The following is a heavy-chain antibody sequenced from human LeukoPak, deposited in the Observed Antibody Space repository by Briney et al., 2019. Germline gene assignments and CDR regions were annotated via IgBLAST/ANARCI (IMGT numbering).Heavy chain of an antibody. Sequence: NPSETLSLTCTVSGGSIDSRSYYWSWIRQPPGKGLEWIGYIFYTGNTNYNPSLESRVTISVYTSKNQFSLKLSSVTAADTAVYYCARRGEDFWSKGFDYWGQGTLVTVSS. D-gene: IGHD3-3*01. CDR3: ARRGEDFWSKGFDY. CDR1: GGSIDSRSYY. CDR2: IFYTGNT. V-gene: IGHV4-61*05. J-gene: IGHJ4*02.